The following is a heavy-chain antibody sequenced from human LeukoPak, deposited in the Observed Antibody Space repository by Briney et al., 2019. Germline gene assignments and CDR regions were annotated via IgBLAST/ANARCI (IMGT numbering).Heavy chain of an antibody. V-gene: IGHV1-3*03. CDR2: INAGNGNT. CDR3: ARDSPHYYDSSGYYRVYFDY. CDR1: GYTFTSYA. J-gene: IGHJ4*02. D-gene: IGHD3-22*01. Sequence: ASVKVSCKASGYTFTSYAMHWVRQAPGQRLEWMGWINAGNGNTKYSQEFQGRVTITRDTSASTAYMELSSLRSEDTAVYYCARDSPHYYDSSGYYRVYFDYWGQGTLVTVSS.